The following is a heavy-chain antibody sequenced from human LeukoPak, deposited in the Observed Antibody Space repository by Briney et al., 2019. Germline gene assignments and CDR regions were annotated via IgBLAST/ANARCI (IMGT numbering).Heavy chain of an antibody. CDR2: IIPIFGTA. V-gene: IGHV1-69*05. Sequence: SVKDSCKPPGGTFSSFAINWVRPAPGQGLEWMGGIIPIFGTADYAQMFQGRVTITTDESTSTAYMELSSLRSEDTAVYYCARGEASYSGTSPNWFDYWGQGTLVTVSS. CDR1: GGTFSSFA. J-gene: IGHJ4*02. CDR3: ARGEASYSGTSPNWFDY. D-gene: IGHD1-26*01.